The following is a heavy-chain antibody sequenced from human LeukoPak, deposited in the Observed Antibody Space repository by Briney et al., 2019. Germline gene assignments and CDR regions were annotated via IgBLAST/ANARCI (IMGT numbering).Heavy chain of an antibody. CDR3: ATKRSGISWYDY. CDR2: IYYTGTT. J-gene: IGHJ4*02. V-gene: IGHV4-31*03. Sequence: SETLSLTCTVSGGSISSGAHYWSWVRQHPGEGLEWIGNIYYTGTTYYNPSLTSRVTISVDTSKNQFSLKLSSVTAADTAVYYCATKRSGISWYDYWGQGTLVTVSS. CDR1: GGSISSGAHY. D-gene: IGHD3-3*01.